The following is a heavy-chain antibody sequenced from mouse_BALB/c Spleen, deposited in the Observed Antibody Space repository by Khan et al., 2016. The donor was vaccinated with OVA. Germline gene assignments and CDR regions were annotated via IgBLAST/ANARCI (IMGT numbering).Heavy chain of an antibody. J-gene: IGHJ3*01. D-gene: IGHD1-2*01. Sequence: QVQLQQSGAELARPGASVKLSCKASGYTFTDYYINWVKQRTGQGLEWIGEISPGSGDTYYNEKFKGKATLTADKSSRTVHMQLSSLTAEASAVYFCARRNYFGYTFAYWGQGTLVTVSA. V-gene: IGHV1-77*01. CDR3: ARRNYFGYTFAY. CDR2: ISPGSGDT. CDR1: GYTFTDYY.